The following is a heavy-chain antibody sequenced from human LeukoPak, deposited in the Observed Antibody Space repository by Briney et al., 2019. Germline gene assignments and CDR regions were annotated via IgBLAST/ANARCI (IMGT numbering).Heavy chain of an antibody. D-gene: IGHD3-3*01. Sequence: SVKVSCKASGGTFSSYAISWVRQAPGQGLEWMGGIIPIFGAANYAQKFQGRVTITADESTSTAYMELSSLRSEDTAVYYCARGRTVFGVVNYYYYYMDVWGKGTTVTVSS. CDR1: GGTFSSYA. CDR2: IIPIFGAA. CDR3: ARGRTVFGVVNYYYYYMDV. J-gene: IGHJ6*03. V-gene: IGHV1-69*13.